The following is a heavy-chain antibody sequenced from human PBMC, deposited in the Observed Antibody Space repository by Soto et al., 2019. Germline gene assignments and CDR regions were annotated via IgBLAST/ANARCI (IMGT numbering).Heavy chain of an antibody. CDR3: ARGQSIAVAGTNWFDP. Sequence: SETLSLTCTVSGGSISSYYWSWIRQPPGKGLEWIGEINHSGSTNYNPSLKSRVTISVDTSKNQFSLKLSSVTAADTAVYYCARGQSIAVAGTNWFDPWGQGTLVTVSS. CDR1: GGSISSYY. V-gene: IGHV4-34*01. D-gene: IGHD6-19*01. J-gene: IGHJ5*02. CDR2: INHSGST.